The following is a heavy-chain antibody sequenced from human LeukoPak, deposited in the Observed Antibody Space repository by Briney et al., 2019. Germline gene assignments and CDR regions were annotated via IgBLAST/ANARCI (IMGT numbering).Heavy chain of an antibody. J-gene: IGHJ4*02. D-gene: IGHD3-22*01. CDR2: IYYSGST. CDR1: GGSISSGGYY. V-gene: IGHV4-39*01. Sequence: SQTLSLTCTVSGGSISSGGYYWGWIRQPSGKGLEWIGSIYYSGSTYYNPSLKSRVTISVDTSKNQFSLKLSSVTAADTAVYYCARHSTYYYDSSGQSYDYWGQGTLVTVSS. CDR3: ARHSTYYYDSSGQSYDY.